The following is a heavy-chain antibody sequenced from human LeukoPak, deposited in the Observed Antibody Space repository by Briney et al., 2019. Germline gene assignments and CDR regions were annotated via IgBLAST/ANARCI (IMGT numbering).Heavy chain of an antibody. CDR1: GFTFDDYA. J-gene: IGHJ4*02. V-gene: IGHV3-43D*04. CDR2: ISWDGGST. Sequence: VGSLRLSCAASGFTFDDYAMHWVRQAPGKGLEWVSLISWDGGSTYYADSVKGRFTISRDNSKNSLYLQMNSLRAEDTALYYCAKDASTYYYDSSGYSYFDYWGQGTLVTVSS. CDR3: AKDASTYYYDSSGYSYFDY. D-gene: IGHD3-22*01.